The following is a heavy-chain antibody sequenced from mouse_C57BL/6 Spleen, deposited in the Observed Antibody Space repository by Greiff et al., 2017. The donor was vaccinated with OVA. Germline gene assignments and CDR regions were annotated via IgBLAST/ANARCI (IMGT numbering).Heavy chain of an antibody. CDR3: AYYYGSSYFDY. CDR2: IDPSDSYT. CDR1: GYTFTSYW. J-gene: IGHJ2*01. D-gene: IGHD1-1*01. Sequence: QVQLQQPGAELVRPGTSVKLSCKASGYTFTSYWMHWVKQRPGQGLEWIGVIDPSDSYTNYNQKFKGKATLTVDTSSSTAYMQLSSLTSEDSAVYYCAYYYGSSYFDYWGQGTTLTVSS. V-gene: IGHV1-59*01.